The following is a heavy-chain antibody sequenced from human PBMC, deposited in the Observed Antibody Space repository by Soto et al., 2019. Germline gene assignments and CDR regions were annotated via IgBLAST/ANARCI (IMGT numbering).Heavy chain of an antibody. J-gene: IGHJ4*02. V-gene: IGHV3-13*01. CDR2: IGTAGDT. CDR1: GFTFSSYD. D-gene: IGHD2-15*01. Sequence: GSLRLSCASSGFTFSSYDMHWVRQATGKGLEWVSAIGTAGDTYYPGSVKGRFTISRENAKNSLYLQMNSLRAGDTAVYYCARGRKYCSGGSCPPDYWGQGTLVTVSS. CDR3: ARGRKYCSGGSCPPDY.